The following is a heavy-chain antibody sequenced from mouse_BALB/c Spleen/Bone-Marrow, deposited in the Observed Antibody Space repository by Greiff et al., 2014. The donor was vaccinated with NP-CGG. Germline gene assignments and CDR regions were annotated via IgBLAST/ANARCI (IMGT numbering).Heavy chain of an antibody. D-gene: IGHD1-1*01. Sequence: EVQRVESGGGLVKPGGSLKLSCAASGFTFSDYYMYWVRQTPEKRLEWVATISDGGSYTYYPDSVKGRFTVSRDNAKNNLYLQMSKLKSEDTAMYYWAREYGTSYDYYFDVWGAGTTVTVSS. J-gene: IGHJ1*01. CDR1: GFTFSDYY. V-gene: IGHV5-4*02. CDR2: ISDGGSYT. CDR3: AREYGTSYDYYFDV.